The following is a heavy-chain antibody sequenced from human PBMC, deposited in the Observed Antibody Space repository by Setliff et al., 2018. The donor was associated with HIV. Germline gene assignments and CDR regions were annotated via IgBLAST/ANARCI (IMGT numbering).Heavy chain of an antibody. V-gene: IGHV4-61*02. J-gene: IGHJ4*02. D-gene: IGHD6-19*01. CDR1: GGSTISSGSYY. CDR2: IYTSGST. Sequence: PSETLSLTCIVSGGSTISSGSYYWSWIRQPAGKGLEWIGRIYTSGSTNFSPSLKSRVTISVDTSKNQFSLKLRSVTAADTAVYYCARGSGWPTYFDSWGRGTLVTVSS. CDR3: ARGSGWPTYFDS.